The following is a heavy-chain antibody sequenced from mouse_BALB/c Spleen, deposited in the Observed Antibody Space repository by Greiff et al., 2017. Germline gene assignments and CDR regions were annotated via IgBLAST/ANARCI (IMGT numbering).Heavy chain of an antibody. CDR1: GFSLSRYS. Sequence: QVQLKESGPGLVAPSQSLSITCTVSGFSLSRYSVHWVRQPPGKGLEWLGMIWGGGSTDYNSALKSRLSISKDNSKSQVFLKMNSLQTDDTAMYYCATIYYRYDGAWFAYWGQGTLVTVSA. CDR2: IWGGGST. D-gene: IGHD2-14*01. CDR3: ATIYYRYDGAWFAY. J-gene: IGHJ3*01. V-gene: IGHV2-6-4*01.